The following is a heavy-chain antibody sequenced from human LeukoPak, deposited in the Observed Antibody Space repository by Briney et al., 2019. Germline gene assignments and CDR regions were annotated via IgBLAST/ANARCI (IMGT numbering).Heavy chain of an antibody. Sequence: HPGGSLRLSCAGSGFTFSNYAMTWVRQAPGKGLEWVSSVSGSGRNTFYPDSVKGRFTISRDNSKNTLYLQMNSLRAEDTAVYYCAKDSGLAFDIWGQGTMVTVSS. CDR1: GFTFSNYA. J-gene: IGHJ3*02. D-gene: IGHD3-10*01. CDR2: VSGSGRNT. CDR3: AKDSGLAFDI. V-gene: IGHV3-23*01.